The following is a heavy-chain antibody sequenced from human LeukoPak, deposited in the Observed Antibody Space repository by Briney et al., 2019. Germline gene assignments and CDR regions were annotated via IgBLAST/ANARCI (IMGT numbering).Heavy chain of an antibody. J-gene: IGHJ4*02. CDR3: ARDGSSSSYYFDY. Sequence: GGSLRLSCAASGFTFSSYWMHWVRQAPGKGLVWVSRVFSDGGGIAYADSVKGRFTISRDNAENTLSLQMNSLRAEDAAIYYCARDGSSSSYYFDYWGQGTLVTVSS. V-gene: IGHV3-74*01. D-gene: IGHD6-13*01. CDR2: VFSDGGGI. CDR1: GFTFSSYW.